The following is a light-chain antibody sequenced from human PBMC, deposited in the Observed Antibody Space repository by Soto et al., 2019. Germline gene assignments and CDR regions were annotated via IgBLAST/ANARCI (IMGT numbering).Light chain of an antibody. J-gene: IGKJ1*01. CDR3: QQYYGTPRT. Sequence: DIVMTQSPDSLAVSLGGWATINCKSSQRVLYSSNTKNDLAWYQQKPGQPPKLLIYGASTRESGVPDRFSGSGSGTDFTLTISGLQADDGAVYYCQQYYGTPRTFGQGTKVEIK. CDR2: GAS. V-gene: IGKV4-1*01. CDR1: QRVLYSSNTKND.